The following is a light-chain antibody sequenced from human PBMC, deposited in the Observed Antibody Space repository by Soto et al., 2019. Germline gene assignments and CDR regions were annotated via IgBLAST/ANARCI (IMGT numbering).Light chain of an antibody. V-gene: IGKV3-20*01. CDR2: GAY. CDR3: QQYGSSPLLS. CDR1: QSVSSSY. Sequence: EIVLTQSPGTLSLSPGERATLSCRASQSVSSSYLAWYQQKPGQAPRLLIYGAYSRATGIPDRFSGSGSGTDFTLTISRLESEEFVVYYCQQYGSSPLLSFGGGTKVEIQ. J-gene: IGKJ4*01.